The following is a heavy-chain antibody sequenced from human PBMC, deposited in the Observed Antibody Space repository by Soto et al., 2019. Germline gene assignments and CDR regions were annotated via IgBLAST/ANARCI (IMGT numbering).Heavy chain of an antibody. Sequence: GESLKISCKGSGYNFAGYWIAWVRQMPGKGLELVGIIYPSDSDTRYRPSFQGQVTISADKSISSAYLQWSSLRASDTAMYYCARGGVSTRTFDYWGQGTPVTISS. CDR1: GYNFAGYW. CDR3: ARGGVSTRTFDY. CDR2: IYPSDSDT. J-gene: IGHJ4*02. V-gene: IGHV5-51*01. D-gene: IGHD3-3*01.